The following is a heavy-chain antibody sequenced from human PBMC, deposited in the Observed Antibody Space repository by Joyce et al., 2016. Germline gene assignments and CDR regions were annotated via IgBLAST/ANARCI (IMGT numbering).Heavy chain of an antibody. V-gene: IGHV3-30*18. Sequence: QVQLVESGGGVVQPGRSLRLSCAASGLTLSNSGVHWVRRVPGKGLELVAVISYDGSDKYYAASVKGRFTIYRDNSKNTVFLEMNSLRTEDTAVYYCAKILTATYSSGWFLDYWGQGTLVTVSS. D-gene: IGHD6-25*01. CDR1: GLTLSNSG. CDR2: ISYDGSDK. J-gene: IGHJ4*02. CDR3: AKILTATYSSGWFLDY.